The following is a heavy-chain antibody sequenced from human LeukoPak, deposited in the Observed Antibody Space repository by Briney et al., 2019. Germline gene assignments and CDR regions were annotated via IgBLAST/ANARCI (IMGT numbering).Heavy chain of an antibody. CDR3: ATYINWVAGDV. CDR2: ISGSGDNS. Sequence: PGRPLRLSCAASGFTFEDYAMHWVRQAPGKGLEWVSSISGSGDNSYYADSVKGRFTISRDNSKNTLYLQMNSLRAEDTAIYHCATYINWVAGDVWGQGTTVIVSS. V-gene: IGHV3-23*01. CDR1: GFTFEDYA. J-gene: IGHJ6*02. D-gene: IGHD1-1*01.